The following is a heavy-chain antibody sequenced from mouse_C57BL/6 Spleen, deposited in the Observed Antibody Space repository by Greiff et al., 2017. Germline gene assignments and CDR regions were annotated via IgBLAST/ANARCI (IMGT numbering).Heavy chain of an antibody. J-gene: IGHJ3*01. CDR2: VYPGDGET. D-gene: IGHD1-1*01. CDR1: GYAFSSSW. CDR3: ATIYYDGSSLAY. V-gene: IGHV1-82*01. Sequence: QVQLKESGPELVKPGASVKISCKASGYAFSSSWMNWVKQRPGKGLEWIGRVYPGDGETNYNGKFKGKATLTADKTSSTAYMQLSSLTSEDSAVYFCATIYYDGSSLAYWGQGTLVTVSA.